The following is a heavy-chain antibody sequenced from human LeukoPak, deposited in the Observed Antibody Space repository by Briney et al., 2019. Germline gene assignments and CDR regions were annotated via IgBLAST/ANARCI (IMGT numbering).Heavy chain of an antibody. D-gene: IGHD2-2*01. CDR2: INPNSGGT. V-gene: IGHV1-2*02. CDR1: GYTFTGYY. Sequence: ASVKVSCKASGYTFTGYYMHWVRQAPGQGLEWMGWINPNSGGTNYAQKLQGRVTMTRDTSISTAYMELSRLRSDDTAVYYCAKEGYCSSTSCYEYYYYYYYMDVWGKGTTVTVSS. CDR3: AKEGYCSSTSCYEYYYYYYYMDV. J-gene: IGHJ6*03.